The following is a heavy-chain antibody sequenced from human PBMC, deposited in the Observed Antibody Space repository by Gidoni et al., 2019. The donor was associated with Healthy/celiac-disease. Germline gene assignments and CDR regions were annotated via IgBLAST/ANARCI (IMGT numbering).Heavy chain of an antibody. CDR1: GGSISSSSYY. J-gene: IGHJ5*02. Sequence: QLQLQESGPGLVKPSETLSLTCTVSGGSISSSSYYWGWIRQPPGKGLEWIGSIYYSGSTYYNPSLKSRVTISVDTSKNQFSLKLSSVTAADTAVYYCARQGSYYYDSSGYYSDNWFDPWGQGTLVTVSS. CDR2: IYYSGST. CDR3: ARQGSYYYDSSGYYSDNWFDP. V-gene: IGHV4-39*01. D-gene: IGHD3-22*01.